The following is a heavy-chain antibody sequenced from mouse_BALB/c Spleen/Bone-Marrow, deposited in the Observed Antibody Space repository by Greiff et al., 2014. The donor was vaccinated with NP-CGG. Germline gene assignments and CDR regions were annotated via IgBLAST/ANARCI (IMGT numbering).Heavy chain of an antibody. J-gene: IGHJ2*01. CDR2: IAPSNSKT. Sequence: VQLQQSGPQLVRPGASVKISCKASGYSFTSYWMHWVKQRPGQGLEWIGMIAPSNSKTKLNQRFKDKATLTIDKSSSTAFMQLSSPASEDSAVYCCARRLDYWGQGTPLTVSS. V-gene: IGHV1-64*01. CDR3: ARRLDY. CDR1: GYSFTSYW.